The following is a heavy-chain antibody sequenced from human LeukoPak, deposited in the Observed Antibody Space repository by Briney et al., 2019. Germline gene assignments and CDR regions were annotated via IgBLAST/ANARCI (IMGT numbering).Heavy chain of an antibody. CDR3: AIMTYYDFWSGTNYYYYYGMDV. Sequence: ASVKVSRKASGYTFTSYAMNWVRQAPGQGLEWMGWINTNTGNPTYAQGFTGRFVFSLDTSVSTAYLQISSLKAEDTAVYYCAIMTYYDFWSGTNYYYYYGMDVWGQGTTVTVSS. CDR2: INTNTGNP. V-gene: IGHV7-4-1*02. CDR1: GYTFTSYA. J-gene: IGHJ6*02. D-gene: IGHD3-3*01.